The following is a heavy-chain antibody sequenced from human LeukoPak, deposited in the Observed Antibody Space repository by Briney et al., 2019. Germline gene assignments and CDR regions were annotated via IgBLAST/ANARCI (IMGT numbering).Heavy chain of an antibody. CDR2: ISTDGSRI. CDR3: TRGVAISTSGWYDTFDY. CDR1: GFTFSNYA. V-gene: IGHV3-64*02. D-gene: IGHD6-19*01. Sequence: PGGSLRLSCAASGFTFSNYAVYWVRQAPGKGLEYVSVISTDGSRIYYADSVKGRFTISRDNSKNTLYLQMGSLRAEDMAVYYCTRGVAISTSGWYDTFDYWGQGALVTVSS. J-gene: IGHJ4*02.